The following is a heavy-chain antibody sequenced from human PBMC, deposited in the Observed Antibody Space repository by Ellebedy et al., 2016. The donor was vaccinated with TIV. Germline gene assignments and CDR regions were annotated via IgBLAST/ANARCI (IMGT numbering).Heavy chain of an antibody. CDR2: VYYSGST. CDR1: GGSVNSGSYY. V-gene: IGHV4-61*01. J-gene: IGHJ2*01. Sequence: SETLSLTCTVSGGSVNSGSYYWSWIRQPPGKGLEWNAHVYYSGSTSYNPSLKSRVTISVATSRNQFSLRLRSVTAADTAVYYCARGYVAAVSPFDLWGRGTLVTVSS. CDR3: ARGYVAAVSPFDL. D-gene: IGHD3-16*01.